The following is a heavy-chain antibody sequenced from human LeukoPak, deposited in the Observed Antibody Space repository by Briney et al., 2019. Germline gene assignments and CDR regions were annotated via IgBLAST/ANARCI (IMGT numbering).Heavy chain of an antibody. Sequence: PGGSLRLSCAASGFTFSTYGMHWVRQAPGKGLEWVAVIWYDGSNKYYADSVKGRFTISRDNSKNTLYLQMNSLRAEDTAVYYCAKATYDSSGYYYGVAFDIWGQGTMVTVSS. V-gene: IGHV3-33*06. CDR1: GFTFSTYG. CDR3: AKATYDSSGYYYGVAFDI. D-gene: IGHD3-22*01. J-gene: IGHJ3*02. CDR2: IWYDGSNK.